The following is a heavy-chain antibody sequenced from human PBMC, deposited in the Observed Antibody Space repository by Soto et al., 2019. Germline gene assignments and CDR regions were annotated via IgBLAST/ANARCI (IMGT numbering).Heavy chain of an antibody. J-gene: IGHJ4*02. CDR1: GFTFSSYW. Sequence: GGSLRLSCAASGFTFSSYWMHWVRQDPGKGLVWVSRIKGDGTNTGYADSVKGRFTISRDNVKNTLYLQMNSLRAEDTAVYYCARGLSGYYGFDYWGQGTLVTVSS. CDR2: IKGDGTNT. CDR3: ARGLSGYYGFDY. D-gene: IGHD5-12*01. V-gene: IGHV3-74*01.